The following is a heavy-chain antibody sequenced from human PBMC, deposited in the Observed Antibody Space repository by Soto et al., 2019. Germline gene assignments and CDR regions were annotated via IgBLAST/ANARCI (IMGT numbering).Heavy chain of an antibody. CDR3: AKDRTVPTGHLAY. Sequence: PGGSLRLSCAASGFTFSSYGMHWVRQAPGKGLEWVAVISYDGSNKYYADSVKGRFTISRDNSKNTLYLQMNSLRAEDTAVYYCAKDRTVPTGHLAYWGQGTLVTVSS. CDR2: ISYDGSNK. J-gene: IGHJ4*02. V-gene: IGHV3-30*18. CDR1: GFTFSSYG. D-gene: IGHD4-17*01.